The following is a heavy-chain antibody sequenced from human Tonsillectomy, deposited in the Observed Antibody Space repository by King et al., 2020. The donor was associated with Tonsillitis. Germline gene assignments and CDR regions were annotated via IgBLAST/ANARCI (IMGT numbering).Heavy chain of an antibody. CDR2: IYPDDSDT. CDR1: GYSFTSYW. Sequence: VQLVESGAEVKKPGESLKISCKGSGYSFTSYWIGWVRQMPGKGLEWMGIIYPDDSDTRYSPSFQGQVTISAAKSISSSYLQWSGLKASDTAMYYCARVYCSSTICYWYFDVWGRGTLVTVSS. D-gene: IGHD2-2*01. J-gene: IGHJ2*01. V-gene: IGHV5-51*01. CDR3: ARVYCSSTICYWYFDV.